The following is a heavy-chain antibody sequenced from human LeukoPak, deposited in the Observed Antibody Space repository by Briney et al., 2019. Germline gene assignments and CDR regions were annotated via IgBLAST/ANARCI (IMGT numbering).Heavy chain of an antibody. Sequence: SETLSLTCVLYGGSSTNYFWSWIRQPPGKGLEWIGEINRSASTNYNPSLKSRVTISIDTSKNQFSLKLSSVTAADTAVYYCARCGYSSGWYISYYMDVWGKGTTVTVSS. J-gene: IGHJ6*03. CDR3: ARCGYSSGWYISYYMDV. D-gene: IGHD6-19*01. CDR2: INRSAST. V-gene: IGHV4-34*01. CDR1: GGSSTNYF.